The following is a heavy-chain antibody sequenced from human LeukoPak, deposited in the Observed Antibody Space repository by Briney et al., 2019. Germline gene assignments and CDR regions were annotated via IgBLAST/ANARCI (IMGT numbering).Heavy chain of an antibody. CDR2: INHSGST. J-gene: IGHJ4*02. V-gene: IGHV4-34*01. D-gene: IGHD2-21*01. CDR1: GGSFSGYY. CDR3: ARASNSRPDY. Sequence: SETLSLTCAVYGGSFSGYYWSWIRQPPGKGLEWIGEINHSGSTNYNPSLKSRVTISVDTSKNQFSLKLSSVTAAGTAVYYCARASNSRPDYWGQGTLVTVSS.